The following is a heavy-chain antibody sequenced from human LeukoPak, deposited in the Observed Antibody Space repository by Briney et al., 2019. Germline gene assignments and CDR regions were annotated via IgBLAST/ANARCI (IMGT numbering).Heavy chain of an antibody. V-gene: IGHV4-38-2*02. CDR1: GYSISSGYY. Sequence: SETLSLTCTVSGYSISSGYYWGWIRQPPGKGLEWIGSIYHSGSTNYNPSLKSRVTISVDTSKNQFSLKLSSVTAADTAVYYCARVSPGITIFGVVIRGIYYMDVWGKGTTVTVSS. CDR2: IYHSGST. D-gene: IGHD3-3*01. CDR3: ARVSPGITIFGVVIRGIYYMDV. J-gene: IGHJ6*03.